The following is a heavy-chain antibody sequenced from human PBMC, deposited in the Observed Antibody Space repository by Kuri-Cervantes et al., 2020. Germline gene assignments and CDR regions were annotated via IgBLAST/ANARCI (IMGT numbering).Heavy chain of an antibody. Sequence: GESLKISCAASGFTFSDHYVSWVRQAPGKGLEWVSYISSGGSTTYYADSVKGRFTISRDNAKNSLYLQMNSLRAEDTALYYCARGRSSYSFDCWGQGTLVTVSS. V-gene: IGHV3-11*01. CDR1: GFTFSDHY. J-gene: IGHJ4*02. CDR3: ARGRSSYSFDC. CDR2: ISSGGSTT. D-gene: IGHD3-22*01.